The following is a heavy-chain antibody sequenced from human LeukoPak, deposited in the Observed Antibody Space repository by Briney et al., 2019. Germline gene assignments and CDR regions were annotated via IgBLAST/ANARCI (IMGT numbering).Heavy chain of an antibody. V-gene: IGHV1-2*02. Sequence: ASVKVSCKASGYSFTTYGMNWVPQAPGQGLEWMGWINPNSGGTNYAQKFQGRVTMTRDTSISAAYMELSRLRSDDTAVYYCARAGGCCSGGSCYWDYFDYWGQGTLVTVSS. J-gene: IGHJ4*02. CDR1: GYSFTTYG. CDR2: INPNSGGT. D-gene: IGHD2-15*01. CDR3: ARAGGCCSGGSCYWDYFDY.